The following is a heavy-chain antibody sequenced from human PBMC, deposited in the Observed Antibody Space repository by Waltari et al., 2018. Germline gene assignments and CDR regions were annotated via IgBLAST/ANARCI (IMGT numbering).Heavy chain of an antibody. CDR1: GFTFGPYW. J-gene: IGHJ5*02. Sequence: EAQVVESGVGLVQPGGSLRLSCPAAGFTFGPYWMHWGRQVPGKGLVWVSGVNTDGRRKKYADPVKGRFTIYRDNARNTVHLQMNSLGAEDTALYYCGTLEAIASWGQGTLVTVSS. CDR2: VNTDGRRK. V-gene: IGHV3-74*03. D-gene: IGHD2-21*01. CDR3: GTLEAIAS.